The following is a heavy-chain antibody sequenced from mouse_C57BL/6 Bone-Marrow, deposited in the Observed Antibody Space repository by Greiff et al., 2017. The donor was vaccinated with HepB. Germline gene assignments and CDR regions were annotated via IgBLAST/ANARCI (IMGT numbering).Heavy chain of an antibody. CDR3: ARSTTVVDYYAMDY. J-gene: IGHJ4*01. Sequence: VQLQQPEAELVKPGASVKLSCKASGYTFTSYWMHWVKQRPGQGLEWIGMIHPNSGSTNYNEKFKSKATLTVDKSSSTAYMQLSSLTSEDSAVYYCARSTTVVDYYAMDYWGQGTSVTVSS. CDR1: GYTFTSYW. D-gene: IGHD1-1*01. V-gene: IGHV1-64*01. CDR2: IHPNSGST.